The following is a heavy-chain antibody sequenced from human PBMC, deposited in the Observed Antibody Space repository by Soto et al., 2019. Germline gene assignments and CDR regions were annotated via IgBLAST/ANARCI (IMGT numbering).Heavy chain of an antibody. CDR2: IYPGDSDT. J-gene: IGHJ6*02. Sequence: PGESLKISCKGPGYSFTSYWIGWVRQMPGKGLEWMGIIYPGDSDTRYSPSFQGQVTISADKSISTAYLQWSSLKASDTAMYYCARHGNSHPYYYGMDVWGQGTTVTVSS. V-gene: IGHV5-51*01. CDR1: GYSFTSYW. D-gene: IGHD1-1*01. CDR3: ARHGNSHPYYYGMDV.